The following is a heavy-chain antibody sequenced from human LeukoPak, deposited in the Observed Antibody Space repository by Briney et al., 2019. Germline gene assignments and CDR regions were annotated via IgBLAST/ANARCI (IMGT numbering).Heavy chain of an antibody. J-gene: IGHJ2*01. CDR3: ASPRDVVVVVAATAGYFDL. Sequence: SETLSLTCTVSGGSISNYYCSWIRQAPGKGLEWIWSRYYTGSASYSSSLRSRATISVDTSKNQFSLKLTSVTAADTAVYYCASPRDVVVVVAATAGYFDLWGRGTLVTVSS. D-gene: IGHD2-15*01. CDR1: GGSISNYY. CDR2: RYYTGSA. V-gene: IGHV4-59*08.